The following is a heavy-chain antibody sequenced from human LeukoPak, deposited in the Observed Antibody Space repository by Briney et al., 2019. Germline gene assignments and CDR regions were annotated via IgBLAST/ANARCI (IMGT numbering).Heavy chain of an antibody. Sequence: PSETLSLTCAVYGGSFSGYYWSWIRQPPGKGLEWIGEINHSGSTNYNPSLKGRVTISVDTSKNQFSLKLSSVTAADTAVYYCARGYCSSTSCYILDYYYYMDVWGKGTTVTVSS. V-gene: IGHV4-34*01. CDR2: INHSGST. CDR3: ARGYCSSTSCYILDYYYYMDV. J-gene: IGHJ6*03. D-gene: IGHD2-2*02. CDR1: GGSFSGYY.